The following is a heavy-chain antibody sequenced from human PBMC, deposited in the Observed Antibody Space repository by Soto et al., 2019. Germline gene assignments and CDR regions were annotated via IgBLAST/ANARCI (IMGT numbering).Heavy chain of an antibody. V-gene: IGHV2-5*04. J-gene: IGHJ4*02. CDR2: TYWVGDK. CDR1: GFSLSTSGVG. Sequence: QITLKESGPTLVQPTQTLTLTCTFSGFSLSTSGVGVGWIRPPPGKALEWLALTYWVGDKRHRPSLKSRLTIIKDTSKNLAVLIMTNMDPVAKGAYYCVQNPKWLRVDCWGQVTLGTVAS. D-gene: IGHD5-12*01. CDR3: VQNPKWLRVDC.